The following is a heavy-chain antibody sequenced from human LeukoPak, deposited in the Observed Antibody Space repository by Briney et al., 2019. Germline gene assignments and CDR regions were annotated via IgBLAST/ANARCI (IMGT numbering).Heavy chain of an antibody. CDR2: ISSSSSYI. V-gene: IGHV3-21*01. D-gene: IGHD3-10*01. Sequence: PGGSLRLSCAASGFTFSSYSMNWVRQAPGKGLEWVSSISSSSSYIYYADSVKGRFTISRDNAKNSLYLQMNSLRAEDTAVYYCAGHTMVRGVIMYPYYYMDVWGKGTTVTVSS. CDR1: GFTFSSYS. J-gene: IGHJ6*03. CDR3: AGHTMVRGVIMYPYYYMDV.